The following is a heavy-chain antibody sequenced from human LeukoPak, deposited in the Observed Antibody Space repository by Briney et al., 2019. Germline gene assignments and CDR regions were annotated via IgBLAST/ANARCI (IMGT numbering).Heavy chain of an antibody. CDR2: IRPSGDNT. V-gene: IGHV3-23*01. CDR3: AKALSRSRSIAVAGYACGFDY. Sequence: GGSLRLSCAASGFTFSSYDMTWVRQAPGRGLEWVSSIRPSGDNTYYGDSVKGRFTISRDNSKNTLYLQMDSLRAEDTAVYYCAKALSRSRSIAVAGYACGFDYWGQGTLVTVSS. CDR1: GFTFSSYD. D-gene: IGHD6-19*01. J-gene: IGHJ4*02.